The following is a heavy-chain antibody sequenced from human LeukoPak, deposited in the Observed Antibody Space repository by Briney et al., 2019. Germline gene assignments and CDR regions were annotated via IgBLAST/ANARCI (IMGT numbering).Heavy chain of an antibody. CDR1: GFIFSNYW. CDR3: ARSPDGVDN. J-gene: IGHJ4*02. CDR2: IKEDGSEI. D-gene: IGHD3-10*01. V-gene: IGHV3-7*01. Sequence: GGSLRLSCAASGFIFSNYWMTWVRQTPGKGLEFVANIKEDGSEIFYLDSVKGRYTISRDNAKNSVYLQMNSLRAEDTAVYYCARSPDGVDNWGQGTLVTVSS.